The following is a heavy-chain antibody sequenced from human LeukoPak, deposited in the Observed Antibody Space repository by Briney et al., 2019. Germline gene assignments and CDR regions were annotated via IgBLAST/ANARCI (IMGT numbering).Heavy chain of an antibody. CDR3: ARGLAVAGD. Sequence: ASVKVSCKASGYTFTSYAMHWVRQAPGQRLEWMGWINAGNDNTKYSQKFQGRVTITRDTSASTAYMELSSLRSEDTAVYYCARGLAVAGDWGQGTLVTVSS. J-gene: IGHJ4*02. D-gene: IGHD6-19*01. CDR2: INAGNDNT. V-gene: IGHV1-3*01. CDR1: GYTFTSYA.